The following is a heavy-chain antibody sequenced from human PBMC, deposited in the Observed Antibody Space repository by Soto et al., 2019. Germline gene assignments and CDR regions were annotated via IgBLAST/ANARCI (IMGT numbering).Heavy chain of an antibody. CDR1: GFTVSNNY. D-gene: IGHD3-22*01. CDR3: ARHYDYSGGTSGGMDV. V-gene: IGHV3-53*01. CDR2: IYRGDST. Sequence: DVQVVESGGGLIQPGGSLRLSCAASGFTVSNNYMSWVRQGPGKGLEWVSTIYRGDSTYYTDSVKGRFTISRDNSKNTRYLLMNSLRTEDTAVYYCARHYDYSGGTSGGMDVWGQGTTVTVSS. J-gene: IGHJ6*02.